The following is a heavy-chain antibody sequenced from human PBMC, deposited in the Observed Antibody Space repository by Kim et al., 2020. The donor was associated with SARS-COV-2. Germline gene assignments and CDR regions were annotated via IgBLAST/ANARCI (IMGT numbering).Heavy chain of an antibody. D-gene: IGHD3-9*01. CDR2: ISSRGGSP. V-gene: IGHV1-46*01. J-gene: IGHJ5*02. Sequence: ASVKVSCKASGHSFTNNYIHWVRQAPGQGLQWMGIISSRGGSPTYAQHFQGRVTMTRDTSTGAFYMELSRLRSEDTAVNYCAAAGDSLAGFLWFDPWGPGTLVTVSS. CDR1: GHSFTNNY. CDR3: AAAGDSLAGFLWFDP.